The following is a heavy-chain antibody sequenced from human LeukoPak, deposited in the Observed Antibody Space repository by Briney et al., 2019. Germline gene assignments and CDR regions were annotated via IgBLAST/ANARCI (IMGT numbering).Heavy chain of an antibody. J-gene: IGHJ6*04. CDR3: ARDDCSSTSCYYYYGMDV. CDR1: GFTFSSYG. V-gene: IGHV3-33*01. Sequence: GGSLRLSCAASGFTFSSYGMHWVRQAPGKGLEWVAVIWYDGSNKYYADSVKGRFTISRDNSKNTLYLQMNSLRAEDTAVYYCARDDCSSTSCYYYYGMDVWDKGTTVTVSS. D-gene: IGHD2-2*01. CDR2: IWYDGSNK.